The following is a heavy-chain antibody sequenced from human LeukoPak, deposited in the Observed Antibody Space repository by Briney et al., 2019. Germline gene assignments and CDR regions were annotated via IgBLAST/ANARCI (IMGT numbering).Heavy chain of an antibody. CDR1: GDSVSSGSYY. CDR3: ARGQDDRSGTFDY. J-gene: IGHJ4*02. CDR2: MSPSGTT. V-gene: IGHV4-61*01. D-gene: IGHD3-22*01. Sequence: PSETLSLTCTVSGDSVSSGSYYLGWIRQPPGTGLDWIAYMSPSGTTNYNPSLKSRVTTSVDTSRTQFSLRLSSVTAADTAVYYCARGQDDRSGTFDYWGQGTLVTVSS.